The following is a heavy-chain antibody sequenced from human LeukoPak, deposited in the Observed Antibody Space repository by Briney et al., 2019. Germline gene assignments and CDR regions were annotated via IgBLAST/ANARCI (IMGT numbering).Heavy chain of an antibody. J-gene: IGHJ4*02. CDR3: ARGAGAGYNLQPFDY. V-gene: IGHV4-4*07. CDR2: IYTSGST. CDR1: GGSISSYY. D-gene: IGHD5-24*01. Sequence: SETLSLTCTVSGGSISSYYWSWIRQPAGKGLEWIGRIYTSGSTNYNPSLRSRVTMSVDTSKNQFSLKLSSVTAADTAVYYCARGAGAGYNLQPFDYWGQGTLVTVSS.